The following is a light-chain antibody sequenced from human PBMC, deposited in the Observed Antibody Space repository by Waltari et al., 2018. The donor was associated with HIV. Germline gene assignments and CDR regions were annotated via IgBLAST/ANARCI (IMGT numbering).Light chain of an antibody. V-gene: IGKV4-1*01. CDR2: WAS. J-gene: IGKJ1*01. CDR1: QSVLYDSKNENY. Sequence: IVMTKSPDSLAVSLGERATINCRSSQSVLYDSKNENYLSWYQQKPGQPPKLLLYWASTRESGVPDRFSGSGSGTDFTLTISSLQAEDVAVYYCQQYFDTPTFGQGTKVEIK. CDR3: QQYFDTPT.